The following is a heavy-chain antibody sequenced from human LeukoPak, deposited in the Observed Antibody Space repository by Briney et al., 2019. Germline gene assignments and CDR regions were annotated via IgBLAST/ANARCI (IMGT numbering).Heavy chain of an antibody. CDR3: ARASYSSSNVHFDY. D-gene: IGHD6-13*01. Sequence: GGSLRLSCAASGFTFSSYWMSWVRQAPGKGLEWVANIKQDGSEKYYVDSVKGRFTISRDNAKNSLYLQMNSLRAEDTAVYYCARASYSSSNVHFDYWGQGTLVTVSS. CDR2: IKQDGSEK. J-gene: IGHJ4*02. V-gene: IGHV3-7*01. CDR1: GFTFSSYW.